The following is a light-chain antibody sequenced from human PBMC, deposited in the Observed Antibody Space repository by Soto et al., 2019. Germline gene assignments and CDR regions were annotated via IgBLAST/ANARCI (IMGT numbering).Light chain of an antibody. CDR1: QSISSY. CDR3: QQYKSYSKT. J-gene: IGKJ1*01. V-gene: IGKV1-39*01. CDR2: AAS. Sequence: DIQMTQSPSSLSASVGDRVTITCRASQSISSYLNWYQQKPGKAPKLLIYAASSLQSGVPSRFSGSGSETEFSLTISSLQPDDFATYYCQQYKSYSKTFGQGTKVEI.